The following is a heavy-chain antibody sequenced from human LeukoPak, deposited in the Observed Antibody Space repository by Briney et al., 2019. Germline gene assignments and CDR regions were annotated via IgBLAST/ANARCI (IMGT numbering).Heavy chain of an antibody. CDR3: ARDQPYYDFWSGYYLESNWFDP. CDR2: ISAYNGNT. J-gene: IGHJ5*02. Sequence: GASVKVSCKASGYTFTSYGISWVRQAPGQGLEWMGWISAYNGNTNYAQKLQGRVTMTTDTSTSTAYMELRSLRSDDTAVYYCARDQPYYDFWSGYYLESNWFDPWGQGTLVTVSS. V-gene: IGHV1-18*01. D-gene: IGHD3-3*01. CDR1: GYTFTSYG.